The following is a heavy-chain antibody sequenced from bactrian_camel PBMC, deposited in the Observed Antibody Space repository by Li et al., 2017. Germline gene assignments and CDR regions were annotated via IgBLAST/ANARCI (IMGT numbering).Heavy chain of an antibody. J-gene: IGHJ4*01. D-gene: IGHD1*01. CDR2: LIGSDGSI. V-gene: IGHV3S44*01. CDR1: GFTFGING. Sequence: LVESGGGLVQPGGSLRLSCAASGFTFGINGMSWVRQAPGKERERVALIGSDGSISYEDSVKGRFTISRDSAKNTIYLQMNSLKPEDTAVYYCVPVALEERDGLVSCARWSQGTQVTVS.